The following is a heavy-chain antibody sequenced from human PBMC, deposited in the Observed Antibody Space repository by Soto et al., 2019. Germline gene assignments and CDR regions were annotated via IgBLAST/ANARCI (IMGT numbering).Heavy chain of an antibody. CDR1: GGTFSSYA. V-gene: IGHV1-69*06. CDR2: IIPIFGTA. Sequence: SVKVSCKASGGTFSSYAVSWVRQAPGQGLEWMGGIIPIFGTANYAQKFQGRVTITADKSTSTAYMELSSLRSEDTAVYYCARLVNCGGDCFDAFDIWGQGTMVTVSS. J-gene: IGHJ3*02. CDR3: ARLVNCGGDCFDAFDI. D-gene: IGHD2-21*02.